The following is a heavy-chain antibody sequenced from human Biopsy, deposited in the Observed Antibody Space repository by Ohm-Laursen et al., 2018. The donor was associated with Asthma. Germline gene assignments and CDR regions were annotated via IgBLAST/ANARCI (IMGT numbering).Heavy chain of an antibody. CDR3: ARAVDFSHYYGIDV. CDR1: GYTFNSAG. D-gene: IGHD4-23*01. V-gene: IGHV1-18*01. CDR2: ISVYNGNT. Sequence: SSVKVSCKASGYTFNSAGITWVRQAPGQGLEWMGWISVYNGNTKVAQKLQDRVTMITDTSTSTAYMELRSLRSDDTAVYFCARAVDFSHYYGIDVWGQGTTVTVS. J-gene: IGHJ6*02.